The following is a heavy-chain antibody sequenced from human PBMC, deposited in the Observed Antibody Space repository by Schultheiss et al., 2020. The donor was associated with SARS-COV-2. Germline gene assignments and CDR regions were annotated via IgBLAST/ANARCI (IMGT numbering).Heavy chain of an antibody. J-gene: IGHJ6*02. CDR2: IRYDGSNK. V-gene: IGHV3-30*02. CDR3: AKDNIAVAGTGYYYYGMDV. CDR1: GFTFSNYG. D-gene: IGHD6-19*01. Sequence: GGSLRLSCAASGFTFSNYGMHWVRQAPGKGLEWVAFIRYDGSNKYYADSVKGRFTISRDNSKNTLYLQMNSLRAEDTAVYYCAKDNIAVAGTGYYYYGMDVWGQGTTVTVSS.